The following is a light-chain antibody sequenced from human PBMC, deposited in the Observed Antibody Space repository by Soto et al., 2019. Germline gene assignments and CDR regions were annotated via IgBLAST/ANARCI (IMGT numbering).Light chain of an antibody. CDR2: DDN. J-gene: IGLJ1*01. Sequence: SVLTQPPSASGTPGQGVTISCSGSTSNIGSNYVYWYQQLPGTAPKLLIYDDNKRPSGIPDRFSGSKSGTSATLGITGFQTGDEADYYCGSWDSSLSAYVFGTGTKVTVL. CDR3: GSWDSSLSAYV. V-gene: IGLV1-51*01. CDR1: TSNIGSNY.